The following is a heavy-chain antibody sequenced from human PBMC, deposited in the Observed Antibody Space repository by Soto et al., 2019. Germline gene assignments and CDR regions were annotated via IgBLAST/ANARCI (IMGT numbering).Heavy chain of an antibody. CDR2: IYSGGST. V-gene: IGHV3-53*01. Sequence: GGSLRLSCEASGFTVSSNYMSWVRQAPGKGLEWVSVIYSGGSTYYADSVKGRFTISRDNSKNTLYLQMNSLRAEDTAVYYCARDRGGSSSNDYYYGMDVWGQGTTVTVSS. CDR3: ARDRGGSSSNDYYYGMDV. CDR1: GFTVSSNY. D-gene: IGHD6-6*01. J-gene: IGHJ6*02.